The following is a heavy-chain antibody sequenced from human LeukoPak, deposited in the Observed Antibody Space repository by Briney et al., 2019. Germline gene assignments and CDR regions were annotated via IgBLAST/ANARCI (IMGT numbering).Heavy chain of an antibody. V-gene: IGHV4-4*09. Sequence: SETLSLTCTVSGGSISSYYWSWIRQPPGKGLEWIGYIYTSGSTNYNPSLKSRVTISVDTSKNQFSLKLSSVTAADTAVYYCARQGYDFWSGFYYYYYMDVWGKGTTVTVSS. J-gene: IGHJ6*03. CDR2: IYTSGST. CDR1: GGSISSYY. CDR3: ARQGYDFWSGFYYYYYMDV. D-gene: IGHD3-3*01.